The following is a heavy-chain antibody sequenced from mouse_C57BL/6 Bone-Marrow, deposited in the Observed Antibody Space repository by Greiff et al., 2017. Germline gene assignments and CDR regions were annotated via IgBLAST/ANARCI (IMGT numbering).Heavy chain of an antibody. D-gene: IGHD1-1*01. CDR3: ASPYYYGSRKGYFDV. CDR2: INPSSGYT. Sequence: LQESGAELAKPGASVKLSCKASGYTFTSYWMHWVKQRPGQGLEWIGYINPSSGYTKYNQTFKDKATLTADKSSSTAYMQLSSLTYEDPAGYYCASPYYYGSRKGYFDVWGTGTSVTVSS. V-gene: IGHV1-7*01. CDR1: GYTFTSYW. J-gene: IGHJ1*03.